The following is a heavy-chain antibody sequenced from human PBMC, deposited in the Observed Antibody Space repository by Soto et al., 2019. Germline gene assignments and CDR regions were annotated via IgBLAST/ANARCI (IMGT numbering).Heavy chain of an antibody. Sequence: SETLSLTCAVSGGSISSSNWWSWVRQPPGKGLEWIGEIYHSGSTNYNPSLKSRVTISVDKSKNQFSLKLSSVTAADTAVYYCARVILSFGGAPDAFDIWGQGTMVTVSS. CDR1: GGSISSSNW. CDR2: IYHSGST. CDR3: ARVILSFGGAPDAFDI. V-gene: IGHV4-4*02. J-gene: IGHJ3*02. D-gene: IGHD3-16*01.